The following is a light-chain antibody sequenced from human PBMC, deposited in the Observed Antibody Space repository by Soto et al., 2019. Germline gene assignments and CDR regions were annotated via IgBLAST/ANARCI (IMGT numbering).Light chain of an antibody. CDR3: QHYDAWPLT. V-gene: IGKV3-11*01. CDR2: DSS. CDR1: QSVSSY. Sequence: EIVLTQSPATLSLSPGERATLSCRASQSVSSYLAWYQQKPGQAPRLLIYDSSNRATGIPARFSGSGSGTDFTLTINSLQSEDFAVYYCQHYDAWPLTFGGGTKVEIK. J-gene: IGKJ4*01.